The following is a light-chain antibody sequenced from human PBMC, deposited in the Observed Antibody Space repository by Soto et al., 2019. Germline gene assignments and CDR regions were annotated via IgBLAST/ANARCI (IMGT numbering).Light chain of an antibody. CDR3: QQYNNCPPYT. CDR1: KSVSSN. J-gene: IGKJ2*01. Sequence: EIVMTQSPATLSVSPGERDTLYCRASKSVSSNLAWYQQKRGQAPRLLIYGASTRATGIQARFSGRGSGTEFTLTISSLQSEDFAVYYCQQYNNCPPYTFGQGTKLEIK. V-gene: IGKV3-15*01. CDR2: GAS.